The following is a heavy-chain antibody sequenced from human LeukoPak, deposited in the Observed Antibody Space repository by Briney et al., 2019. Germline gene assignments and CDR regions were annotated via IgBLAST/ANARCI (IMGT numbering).Heavy chain of an antibody. CDR3: AILAVAGRTFDY. V-gene: IGHV3-30-3*01. CDR2: ISYDGSNK. Sequence: GGSLRLSCAASGFTFSSYAMHWVRQAPGKGLEWVAVISYDGSNKYYADSVKGRFTISRDNSKNTLYLQMNSLRAEDTAVYYCAILAVAGRTFDYWGQGTLVTVTS. CDR1: GFTFSSYA. J-gene: IGHJ4*02. D-gene: IGHD6-19*01.